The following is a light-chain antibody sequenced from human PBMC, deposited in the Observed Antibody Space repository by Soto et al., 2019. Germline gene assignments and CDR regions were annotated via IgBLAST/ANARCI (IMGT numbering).Light chain of an antibody. Sequence: QSVLTQPPSVSGAPGQRVTISCTWSSSNIGAGYDIYWYQQLPGTAPKLLIYDNNNRPSGVPDRFSGSNSGTSASLAITGLQAEDEADYYCQSYDTSLNYVFGTGTRSPS. CDR2: DNN. J-gene: IGLJ1*01. CDR3: QSYDTSLNYV. CDR1: SSNIGAGYD. V-gene: IGLV1-40*01.